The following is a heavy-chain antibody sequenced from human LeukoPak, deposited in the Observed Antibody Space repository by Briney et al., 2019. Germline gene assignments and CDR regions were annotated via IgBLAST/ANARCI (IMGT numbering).Heavy chain of an antibody. V-gene: IGHV1-18*01. CDR1: GYTFSNYG. Sequence: ASVKVSCKASGYTFSNYGISWVRQAPGQGLEWMGWTSAYNDNKNYAQNFQGRVTMTTDTSTSTAYMELRSLRSDDTAVYYCARDRVHIVVVTAYAFDIWGQGTMVTVSS. J-gene: IGHJ3*02. CDR2: TSAYNDNK. CDR3: ARDRVHIVVVTAYAFDI. D-gene: IGHD2-21*02.